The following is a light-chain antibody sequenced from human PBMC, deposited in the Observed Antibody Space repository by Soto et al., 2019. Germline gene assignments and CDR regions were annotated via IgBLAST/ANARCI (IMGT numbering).Light chain of an antibody. CDR2: AAS. CDR3: QQSYNTPRT. Sequence: DIQMTQSPSSLSASVGDRVTIICRASQSIISHLNWYQQKPGKAPRLLIYAASSLQSGVPSTFSGSGSGREFTLTISSLQPEDFATYYCQQSYNTPRTFGQGTKVDIK. CDR1: QSIISH. J-gene: IGKJ1*01. V-gene: IGKV1-39*01.